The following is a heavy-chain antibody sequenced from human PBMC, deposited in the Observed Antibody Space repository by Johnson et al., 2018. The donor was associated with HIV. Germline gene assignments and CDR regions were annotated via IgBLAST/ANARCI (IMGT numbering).Heavy chain of an antibody. CDR1: GFTFSSYT. CDR2: ISYDGSNK. J-gene: IGHJ3*02. V-gene: IGHV3-30-3*01. D-gene: IGHD4-17*01. Sequence: QVQLVESGVGVVQPGGSLRLSCAASGFTFSSYTMHWVRQAPGKGLEWVAVISYDGSNKYYADSVKGRFTISRDNSKNTLYLQMNILRAEDTAVYYCARGRKTVTTVRPSAFDIWGQGTMVTVSS. CDR3: ARGRKTVTTVRPSAFDI.